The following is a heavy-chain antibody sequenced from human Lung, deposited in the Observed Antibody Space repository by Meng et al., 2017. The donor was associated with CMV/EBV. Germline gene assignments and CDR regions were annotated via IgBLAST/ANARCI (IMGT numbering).Heavy chain of an antibody. CDR2: IKRNTDGGTR. J-gene: IGHJ4*02. CDR3: TTAGANHEPDY. D-gene: IGHD1-14*01. Sequence: SCAASGFTFSNAWMSWVRQAPGKGLEWVGRIKRNTDGGTRDHAAPVRGRFTISRDDSKNTLYLQMNSLTTEDTAVYYCTTAGANHEPDYWGQGTLVTVSS. CDR1: GFTFSNAW. V-gene: IGHV3-15*01.